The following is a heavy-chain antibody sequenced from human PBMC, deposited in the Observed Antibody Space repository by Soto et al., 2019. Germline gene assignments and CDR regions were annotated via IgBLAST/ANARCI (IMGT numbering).Heavy chain of an antibody. V-gene: IGHV3-23*01. CDR1: GFTFSSYA. J-gene: IGHJ6*03. CDR2: ISGSGGST. CDR3: AKEESGYSYPPAHYYYYMDV. Sequence: EVQLLESGGGLVQPGGSLRLSCAASGFTFSSYAMSWVRQAPGKGLEWVSAISGSGGSTYYADSVKGRFTISRDNSKNTLYLQMNSRRAEDTAVYYCAKEESGYSYPPAHYYYYMDVWGKGTTVTVSS. D-gene: IGHD5-18*01.